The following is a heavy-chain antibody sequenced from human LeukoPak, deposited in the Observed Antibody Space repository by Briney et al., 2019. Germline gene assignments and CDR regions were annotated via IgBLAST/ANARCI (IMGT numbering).Heavy chain of an antibody. CDR1: GGSFSGYY. Sequence: SETLSLTCAVYGGSFSGYYWSWIRQPPGKGLEWIGEINHSGSTNYNPSLKSRVTISVDTSKNQFSLKLSSVTAADTAVYYCARRLRRLRFLEWSMDDWGKGTTVTVSS. CDR3: ARRLRRLRFLEWSMDD. D-gene: IGHD3-3*01. CDR2: INHSGST. V-gene: IGHV4-34*01. J-gene: IGHJ6*04.